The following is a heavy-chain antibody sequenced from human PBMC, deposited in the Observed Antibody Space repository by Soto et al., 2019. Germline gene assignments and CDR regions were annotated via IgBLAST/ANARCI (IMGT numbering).Heavy chain of an antibody. J-gene: IGHJ5*02. CDR1: GFTFSSYS. V-gene: IGHV3-48*01. CDR2: ISSSSSTI. Sequence: GGSLRLSCAASGFTFSSYSMNWVRQAPGKGLEWVSYISSSSSTIYYADSVKGRFTISRDNAKNSLYLQMNSLRAEDTAVYYCAREGVGRWFDPWGQGTLVTVSS. D-gene: IGHD1-26*01. CDR3: AREGVGRWFDP.